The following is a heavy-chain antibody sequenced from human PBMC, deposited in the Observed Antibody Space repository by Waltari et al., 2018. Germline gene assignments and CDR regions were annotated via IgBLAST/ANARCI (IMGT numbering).Heavy chain of an antibody. V-gene: IGHV1-18*01. CDR3: GRVGVQSGADY. CDR1: GYTFTSYT. J-gene: IGHJ4*02. D-gene: IGHD3-10*01. CDR2: HNTLPGNT. Sequence: QVHLVQSGAEMKKPGASVSVSCKASGYTFTSYTITWVRQAPGQGLEWMGWHNTLPGNTDYAENLQGRVSMTADTSTDTAYMELSNLSSDDSAVYYCGRVGVQSGADYWGQGTLVTVSS.